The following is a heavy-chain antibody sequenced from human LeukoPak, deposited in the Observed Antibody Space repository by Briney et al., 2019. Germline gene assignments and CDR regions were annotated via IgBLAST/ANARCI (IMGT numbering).Heavy chain of an antibody. CDR3: ARDLDSWGYGGD. Sequence: GGSLRLSCAASGFTVSSNYINWVRQAPGKGLEWVSVIYSGGDTFYADSVKGRFTISRDNSKNTVYLQMNSLRAEDTAVYYCARDLDSWGYGGDWGQGTLVTVSS. V-gene: IGHV3-53*01. CDR1: GFTVSSNY. J-gene: IGHJ4*02. D-gene: IGHD6-13*01. CDR2: IYSGGDT.